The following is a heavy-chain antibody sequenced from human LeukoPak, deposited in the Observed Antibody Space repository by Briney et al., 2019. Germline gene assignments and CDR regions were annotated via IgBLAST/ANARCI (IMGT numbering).Heavy chain of an antibody. V-gene: IGHV4-38-2*01. CDR3: ARHRGKQWLVLDY. CDR2: IYHSGST. D-gene: IGHD6-19*01. CDR1: GYSISSGYY. J-gene: IGHJ4*02. Sequence: SETLSLTCAVSGYSISSGYYWGWIRQPPGKGLEWTGSIYHSGSTYYNPSLKSRVTISVDTSKNQFSLKLSSVTAADTAVYYCARHRGKQWLVLDYWGQGTLVTVSS.